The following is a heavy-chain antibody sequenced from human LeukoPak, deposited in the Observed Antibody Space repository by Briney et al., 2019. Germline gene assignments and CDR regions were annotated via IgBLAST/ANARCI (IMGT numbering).Heavy chain of an antibody. J-gene: IGHJ4*02. CDR2: IYHSGST. V-gene: IGHV4-39*07. CDR1: GDSISTSSYY. Sequence: SETLSLTCTVSGDSISTSSYYWGWIRQPPGKGLEWIGSIYHSGSTYYNPSLKSRVTISVDTSKNQFSLKLSSVTAADTAVYYCARNKPYYYDSSGYDLDYWGQGTLVTVSS. D-gene: IGHD3-22*01. CDR3: ARNKPYYYDSSGYDLDY.